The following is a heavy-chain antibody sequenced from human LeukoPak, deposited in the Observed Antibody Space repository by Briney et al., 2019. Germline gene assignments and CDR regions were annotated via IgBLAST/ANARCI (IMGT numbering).Heavy chain of an antibody. CDR2: ISSSSSYI. J-gene: IGHJ5*02. Sequence: GGSLRLSCAASGFTFSSYAMNWVRQAPGKGLEWVSSISSSSSYIYYADSVKGRFTISRDNAKNSLYLQMNSLRAEDTAVYYCARDSGGSCYGCWFDPWGQGTLVTVSS. D-gene: IGHD2-15*01. V-gene: IGHV3-21*01. CDR3: ARDSGGSCYGCWFDP. CDR1: GFTFSSYA.